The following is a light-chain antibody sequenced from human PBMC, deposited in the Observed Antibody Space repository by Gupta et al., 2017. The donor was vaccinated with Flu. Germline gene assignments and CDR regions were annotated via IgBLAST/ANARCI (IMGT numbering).Light chain of an antibody. V-gene: IGKV1-12*01. CDR1: HDVQTW. Sequence: DVQMTQSPPSVSAFVGDRVTISCRASHDVQTWVAWIQQKPGKAPTVLIYGASTLQTGVPSRFSGSGSGTEFTLTITSLQPDESATYSCQQSNYFPRTFGQGTKVEI. CDR2: GAS. J-gene: IGKJ1*01. CDR3: QQSNYFPRT.